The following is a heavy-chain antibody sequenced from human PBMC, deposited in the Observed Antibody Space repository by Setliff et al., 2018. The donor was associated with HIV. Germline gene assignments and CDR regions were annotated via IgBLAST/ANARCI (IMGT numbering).Heavy chain of an antibody. CDR1: GGSISRYY. V-gene: IGHV4-4*07. Sequence: PSETLSLTCTVSGGSISRYYWSWIRQPAGKGLEWIGRIYPSGNINYNPSLKSRLTMSIDTSKNQFSLKLSSVTATDTAVYYCARHPNEEAQRNYKFDSWGQGTLVTVSS. J-gene: IGHJ4*02. CDR2: IYPSGNI. D-gene: IGHD1-7*01. CDR3: ARHPNEEAQRNYKFDS.